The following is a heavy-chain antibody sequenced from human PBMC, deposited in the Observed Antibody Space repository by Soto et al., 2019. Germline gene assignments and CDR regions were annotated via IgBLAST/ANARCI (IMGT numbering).Heavy chain of an antibody. V-gene: IGHV4-4*07. J-gene: IGHJ5*02. CDR1: GGSISSYY. CDR2: IYTSGST. Sequence: LSLPCTVSGGSISSYYWSWIRQPAGKGLEWIGRIYTSGSTNYNPSLKSRVTMSVDTSKNQFSLKLSSVTAADTAVYYCARDGFGYCTNGVCPYFDPWGQGTLVTVSS. CDR3: ARDGFGYCTNGVCPYFDP. D-gene: IGHD2-8*01.